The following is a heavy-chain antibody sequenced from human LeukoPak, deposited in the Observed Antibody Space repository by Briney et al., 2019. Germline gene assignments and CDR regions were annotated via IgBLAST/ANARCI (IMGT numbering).Heavy chain of an antibody. Sequence: GESLKISCKGSGYSFTNYWIGWVRQMSGKGLEWMGIIYPGNSDTRYSPTFQGHVTISVDKSISTAYLQWSSLKASDIAMYYCVRLDTIDYWGQGTLVTVSS. V-gene: IGHV5-51*01. CDR2: IYPGNSDT. D-gene: IGHD3/OR15-3a*01. CDR3: VRLDTIDY. CDR1: GYSFTNYW. J-gene: IGHJ4*02.